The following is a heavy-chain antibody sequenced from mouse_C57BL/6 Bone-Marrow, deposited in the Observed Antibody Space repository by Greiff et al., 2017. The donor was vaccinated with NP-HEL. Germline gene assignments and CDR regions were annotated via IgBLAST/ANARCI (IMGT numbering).Heavy chain of an antibody. CDR2: IHPNSGST. V-gene: IGHV1-64*01. J-gene: IGHJ2*01. Sequence: VQLQQPGAELVKPGASVKLSCKASGYTFTSYWMHWVKQRPGQGLEWIGMIHPNSGSTNYNEKFKGKATLTVDKSSSTAYMQLSSLTSEDSAVYYCASCGLLRYYFDYWGQGTTLTVSS. CDR1: GYTFTSYW. D-gene: IGHD1-1*01. CDR3: ASCGLLRYYFDY.